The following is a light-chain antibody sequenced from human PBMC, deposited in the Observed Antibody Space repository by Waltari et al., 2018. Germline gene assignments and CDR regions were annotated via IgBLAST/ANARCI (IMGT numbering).Light chain of an antibody. J-gene: IGKJ4*01. V-gene: IGKV3-11*01. CDR2: DAS. Sequence: EVVLTQSPATLSLSPGEIATLSCRASQSVSDYLVWYQQKPGQAPRLLIYDASKRATGIPPRFSGSGSGTDFTLTISSLEPEDIAVYYCQHRSTWRHTFGGGTKVEIK. CDR1: QSVSDY. CDR3: QHRSTWRHT.